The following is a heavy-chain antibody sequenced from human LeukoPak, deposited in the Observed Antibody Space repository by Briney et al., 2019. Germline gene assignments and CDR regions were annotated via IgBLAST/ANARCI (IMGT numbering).Heavy chain of an antibody. CDR1: GYIFTDYY. D-gene: IGHD5-12*01. J-gene: IGHJ3*02. CDR3: ARVGGDIVATDAFDI. CDR2: INPNSGGT. Sequence: ASVKVSCKASGYIFTDYYMHWVRQAPGQELGWMGRINPNSGGTNYAQKFQGRVTMTRDTSISTAYTELSRLRSDDTAVYYCARVGGDIVATDAFDIWGQGTMVTVSS. V-gene: IGHV1/OR15-1*01.